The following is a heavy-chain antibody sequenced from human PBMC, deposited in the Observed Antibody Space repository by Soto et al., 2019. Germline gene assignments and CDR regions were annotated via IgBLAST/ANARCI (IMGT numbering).Heavy chain of an antibody. J-gene: IGHJ5*01. V-gene: IGHV3-48*02. CDR3: ARAGTDDKGWFAY. CDR1: GFTFTTYS. CDR2: ITADSRVI. Sequence: EVQLVESGGGLVQPGGSLRLSCAGSGFTFTTYSMTWVRQAPGKGLEWVSFITADSRVIYYADSVKGRSTISRDNAKNSRYLQMNSLRDEDTAVYYCARAGTDDKGWFAYWGQGIPVTVSS.